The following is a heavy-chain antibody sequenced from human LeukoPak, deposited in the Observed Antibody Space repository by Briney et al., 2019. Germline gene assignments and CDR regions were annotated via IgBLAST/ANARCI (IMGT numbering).Heavy chain of an antibody. CDR1: GGSISSSSYY. J-gene: IGHJ5*02. CDR2: IKQHGSEK. V-gene: IGHV3-7*05. D-gene: IGHD5-12*01. Sequence: ETLSLTCTVSGGSISSSSYYWGWIRQAPGKGLEWVANIKQHGSEKYYVDSVKGRFTISRDNAKNSLYLQMNSLRAEDTAVYYCARDVIVARGNWFDPWGQGTLVTVSS. CDR3: ARDVIVARGNWFDP.